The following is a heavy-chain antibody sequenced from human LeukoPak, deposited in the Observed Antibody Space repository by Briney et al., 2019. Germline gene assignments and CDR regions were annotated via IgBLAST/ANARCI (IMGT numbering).Heavy chain of an antibody. CDR1: GYTFTSYY. J-gene: IGHJ6*03. Sequence: GASVKVSCKASGYTFTSYYMHWVRQAPGQGLEWMGIINPSGGSTSYAQKFQGRVTMTRDMSTSTVYMELSSLRSEDTAVYYCARDGGVVPAAIDYYYYYMDVWGKGTTVTVSS. D-gene: IGHD2-2*01. V-gene: IGHV1-46*01. CDR3: ARDGGVVPAAIDYYYYYMDV. CDR2: INPSGGST.